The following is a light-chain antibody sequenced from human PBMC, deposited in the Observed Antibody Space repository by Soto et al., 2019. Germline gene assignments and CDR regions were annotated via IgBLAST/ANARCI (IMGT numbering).Light chain of an antibody. J-gene: IGLJ2*01. V-gene: IGLV2-11*01. CDR1: SSDVGGYNY. CDR3: CSYAGSYTVV. Sequence: QSALTQPRSVSGSPGQSVTISCTGTSSDVGGYNYVSWYQQHPGKAPKLMIYDVNKRPSGVPDRFSGSKSGNTASLSLSGLQAEDEADYYCCSYAGSYTVVFGGGTKLTVL. CDR2: DVN.